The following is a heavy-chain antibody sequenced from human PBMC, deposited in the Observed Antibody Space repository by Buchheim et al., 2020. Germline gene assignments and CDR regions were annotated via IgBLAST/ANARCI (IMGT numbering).Heavy chain of an antibody. V-gene: IGHV3-48*03. CDR1: GFTFSSYE. J-gene: IGHJ3*02. Sequence: EVQLVESGGGLVQPGGSLRLSCAASGFTFSSYEMNWVRQAPGKGLEWVSYISSSGSTIYYADSVTGRFTISRDNAKNSLYLQMNSLRAEDTAVYYCARDWEADDYGGRGDAFDIWGQGT. CDR2: ISSSGSTI. CDR3: ARDWEADDYGGRGDAFDI. D-gene: IGHD4-23*01.